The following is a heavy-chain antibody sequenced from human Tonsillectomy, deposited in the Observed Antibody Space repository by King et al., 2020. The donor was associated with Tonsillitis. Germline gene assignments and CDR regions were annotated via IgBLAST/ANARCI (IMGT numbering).Heavy chain of an antibody. CDR2: ISWNSGSI. J-gene: IGHJ3*02. D-gene: IGHD4-23*01. CDR1: GFTFDDYA. V-gene: IGHV3-9*01. Sequence: VQLVESGGGLVQPGRSLRLSCAASGFTFDDYAMHWVRQAPGKGLEWVSGISWNSGSIGYADSVKGRFTISRDNAKNSLYLQMNSLRAEDTALYYCAKETTVVTPGAFDIWGQGTMVTVPS. CDR3: AKETTVVTPGAFDI.